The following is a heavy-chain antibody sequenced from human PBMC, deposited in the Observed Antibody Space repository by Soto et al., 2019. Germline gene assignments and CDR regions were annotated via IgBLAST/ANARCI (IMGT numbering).Heavy chain of an antibody. V-gene: IGHV5-51*01. CDR1: GYNFAGYW. D-gene: IGHD2-2*01. Sequence: GEPRKIYCRGSGYNFAGYWMAWVRQMPGKGLELMGIIYPGDSDTRYSPSFQGQVTISADKSISTAYLQWSSLKASDTAMYYCARPRGVCSSTSCLPYYYGMDVWGQGTTVTVSS. CDR2: IYPGDSDT. CDR3: ARPRGVCSSTSCLPYYYGMDV. J-gene: IGHJ6*02.